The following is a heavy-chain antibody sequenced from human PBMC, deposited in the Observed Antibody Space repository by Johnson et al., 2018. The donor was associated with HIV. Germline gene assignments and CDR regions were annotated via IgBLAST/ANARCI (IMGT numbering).Heavy chain of an antibody. CDR2: IRYDGSNK. Sequence: VQLVESGGGVVQPGGSLRLSCAASGFTFSSYGMHWVRQAPGKGLEWVAFIRYDGSNKYYADSVKGRFTISRDNSKNTLYLQMNSLRAEDTAVYYCAKDWGIAAAGTDAVDIWGQGTMVTVSS. J-gene: IGHJ3*02. CDR1: GFTFSSYG. D-gene: IGHD6-13*01. V-gene: IGHV3-30*02. CDR3: AKDWGIAAAGTDAVDI.